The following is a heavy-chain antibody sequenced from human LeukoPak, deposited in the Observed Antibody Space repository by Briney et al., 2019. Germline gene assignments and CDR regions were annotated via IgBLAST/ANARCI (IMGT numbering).Heavy chain of an antibody. CDR2: MNPNSGNT. CDR1: GYTCTSYD. D-gene: IGHD3-22*01. V-gene: IGHV1-8*01. CDR3: ARGYYDSTPFAFDI. J-gene: IGHJ3*02. Sequence: GASVKVSCKASGYTCTSYDINWVRQATGQGLEWMGWMNPNSGNTGYAQKFQGRVTMTRNTSISTAYMELSSLRSEDTAVYYCARGYYDSTPFAFDIWGQGTMVTVSS.